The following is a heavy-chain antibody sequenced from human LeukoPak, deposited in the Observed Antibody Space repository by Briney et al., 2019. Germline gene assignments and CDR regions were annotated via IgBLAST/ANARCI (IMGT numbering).Heavy chain of an antibody. CDR2: IYHSGST. CDR1: GYSISSGYY. CDR3: ARPGAPYYYYYMDV. J-gene: IGHJ6*03. V-gene: IGHV4-38-2*01. Sequence: SETLSLTCAASGYSISSGYYWGWIRQPPGKGLEWIGSIYHSGSTYYNPSLKSRVTISVDTSKNQFSLKLSSVTAADTAVYYCARPGAPYYYYYMDVWGKGTTVTVSS. D-gene: IGHD3-10*01.